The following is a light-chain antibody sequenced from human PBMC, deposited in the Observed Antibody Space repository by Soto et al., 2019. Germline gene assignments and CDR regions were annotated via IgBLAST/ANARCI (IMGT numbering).Light chain of an antibody. J-gene: IGKJ5*01. CDR2: AAS. Sequence: IQLTQSPSSLSASVGDSVTITCRASQGISSFLAWYQQKQGKAHKLMIYAASTLQSGVTSRFSGSGSGTDFTLTISSMQPEEFATYFCQKLNSYQITGGKGKRLEI. CDR1: QGISSF. CDR3: QKLNSYQIT. V-gene: IGKV1-9*01.